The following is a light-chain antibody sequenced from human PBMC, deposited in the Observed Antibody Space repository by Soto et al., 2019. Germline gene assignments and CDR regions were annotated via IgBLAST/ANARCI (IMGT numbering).Light chain of an antibody. CDR2: GAS. V-gene: IGKV3-20*01. J-gene: IGKJ3*01. CDR3: QQYGSSPLT. Sequence: EIVLTQSPGTLSLSPGERATLSCRASQSVSRNYLAWYQQKPGQAPRLLIYGASSRATGIPDRFSGSGSGTDFTLTISRLEPADFAVYYCQQYGSSPLTFGPGTKVEIK. CDR1: QSVSRNY.